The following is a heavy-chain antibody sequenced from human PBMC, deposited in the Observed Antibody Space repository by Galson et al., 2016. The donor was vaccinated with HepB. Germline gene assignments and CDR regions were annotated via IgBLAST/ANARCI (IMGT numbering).Heavy chain of an antibody. CDR1: GYTFTSYY. CDR2: INPSGGNT. V-gene: IGHV1-46*01. J-gene: IGHJ4*02. D-gene: IGHD2-2*01. Sequence: SVKVSCKASGYTFTSYYIHWVRQAPGQGLEWMGIINPSGGNTNYAQKFQGRVTMTRDTSTSTLYMELSSLRSEDTAGYYCASGGGAAAATFDYWGQGTLVTVSS. CDR3: ASGGGAAAATFDY.